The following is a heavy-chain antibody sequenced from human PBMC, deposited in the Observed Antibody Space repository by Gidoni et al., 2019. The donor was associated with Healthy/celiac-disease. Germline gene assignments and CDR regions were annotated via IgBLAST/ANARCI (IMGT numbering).Heavy chain of an antibody. D-gene: IGHD3-22*01. V-gene: IGHV4-39*01. CDR2: SYYSGST. J-gene: IGHJ4*02. CDR3: ARRPGTDSSGYYGY. CDR1: GGSLISSSYY. Sequence: QLQLQESGPGLVKPSETLSLTCTVPGGSLISSSYYWGGLRQPPGKGREWIGSSYYSGSTYYNPSLKSRVTISVDTSKNQFSLKRSSVTAADTAVYYCARRPGTDSSGYYGYWGQGTLVTVSS.